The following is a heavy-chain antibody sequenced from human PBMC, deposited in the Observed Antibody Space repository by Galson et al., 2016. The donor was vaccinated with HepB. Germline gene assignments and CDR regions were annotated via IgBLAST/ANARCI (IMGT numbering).Heavy chain of an antibody. CDR1: GFTFSSYA. D-gene: IGHD4-17*01. CDR3: AGGDGGDLRH. J-gene: IGHJ1*01. CDR2: ISSRSSTM. Sequence: SLRLSCAASGFTFSSYAMSWVRQAPGKGLDWVAYISSRSSTMYYAHSVRGRFTISRDNAKNSLFLQMNSLRDEDTAIYFCAGGDGGDLRHWGQGTLVTVSS. V-gene: IGHV3-48*02.